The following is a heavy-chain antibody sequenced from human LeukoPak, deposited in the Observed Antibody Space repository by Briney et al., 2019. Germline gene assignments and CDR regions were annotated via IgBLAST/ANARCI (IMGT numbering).Heavy chain of an antibody. Sequence: SETLSLTCTVSGGSISSYYWSWIRQPPGKGLEWIGYIYYSGSTNYNPSLKSRVTISVDTSKNQFSLKPSSVTAADTAGYYCARGPCCSGGSCYSDYYYYYYMDVWGKGTTVTVSS. V-gene: IGHV4-59*01. CDR2: IYYSGST. CDR3: ARGPCCSGGSCYSDYYYYYYMDV. J-gene: IGHJ6*03. CDR1: GGSISSYY. D-gene: IGHD2-15*01.